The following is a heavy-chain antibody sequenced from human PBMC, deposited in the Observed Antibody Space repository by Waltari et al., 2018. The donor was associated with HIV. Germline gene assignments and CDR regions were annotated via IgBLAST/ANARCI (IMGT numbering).Heavy chain of an antibody. CDR3: VKDMFGEYDY. D-gene: IGHD3-10*02. CDR1: GFSVSRYW. Sequence: EVQLVQSGGGLVQPGGSGRLSWAASGFSVSRYWMHWVRQIPGQGLVWVSRINPDGNTINYADSVRGRFTISRDYAKNTLYLQMNSLRDEDTAMYYCVKDMFGEYDYWGQGTLVTVSS. J-gene: IGHJ4*02. CDR2: INPDGNTI. V-gene: IGHV3-74*01.